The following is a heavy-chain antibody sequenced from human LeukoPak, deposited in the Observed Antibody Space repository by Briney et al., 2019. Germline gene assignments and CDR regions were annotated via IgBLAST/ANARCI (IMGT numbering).Heavy chain of an antibody. Sequence: ASVKVSCKASGYTFTSYAISWVRQAPGQGLEWVGWVSAYNGNTNYAQKLQGRVTMTTDTSTSTAYKELRSLRSDDTAVYYCARDLEYGAGSYGDYWGQGTLVTVSS. CDR3: ARDLEYGAGSYGDY. CDR1: GYTFTSYA. D-gene: IGHD3-10*01. J-gene: IGHJ4*02. CDR2: VSAYNGNT. V-gene: IGHV1-18*01.